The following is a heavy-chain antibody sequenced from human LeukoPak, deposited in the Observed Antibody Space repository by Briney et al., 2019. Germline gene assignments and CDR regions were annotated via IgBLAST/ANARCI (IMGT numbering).Heavy chain of an antibody. CDR1: GYTFTSYS. CDR2: IIPIFGTA. D-gene: IGHD3-10*01. CDR3: ARGRMVRGVIYWFDP. Sequence: ASVKVSCKASGYTFTSYSMHWVRQAPGQGLEWMGGIIPIFGTANYAQKFQGRVTITADKSTSTAYMELSSLRSEDTAVYYCARGRMVRGVIYWFDPWGQGTLVTVSS. V-gene: IGHV1-69*06. J-gene: IGHJ5*02.